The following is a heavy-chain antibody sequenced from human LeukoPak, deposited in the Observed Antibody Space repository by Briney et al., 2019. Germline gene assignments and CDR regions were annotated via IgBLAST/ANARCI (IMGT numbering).Heavy chain of an antibody. CDR1: GGSIGSYY. CDR3: ARQGGSWTFDY. Sequence: SETLSLTCTISGGSIGSYYWTWIRQPPGKGLEWIGYIDYSGSTNYNPSFKSRVTMSVDTSKNQFSLKLSSVTAADTAVYFCARQGGSWTFDYWGQGTLATVSS. CDR2: IDYSGST. D-gene: IGHD6-13*01. V-gene: IGHV4-59*08. J-gene: IGHJ4*02.